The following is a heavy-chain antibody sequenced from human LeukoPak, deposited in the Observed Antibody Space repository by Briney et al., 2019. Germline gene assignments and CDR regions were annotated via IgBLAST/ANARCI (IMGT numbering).Heavy chain of an antibody. CDR2: IYPGNSDT. J-gene: IGHJ4*02. CDR1: GYNFTNYW. Sequence: PGESLKISRNSSGYNFTNYWIGWVRQMPGKGLELMLIIYPGNSDTRYSPSLQGQVTISADKSISTAYLQWSSLKASDTAMYYCARQMVRDRYLRYYFDYWGQGTLVTVSS. CDR3: ARQMVRDRYLRYYFDY. D-gene: IGHD2-8*01. V-gene: IGHV5-51*01.